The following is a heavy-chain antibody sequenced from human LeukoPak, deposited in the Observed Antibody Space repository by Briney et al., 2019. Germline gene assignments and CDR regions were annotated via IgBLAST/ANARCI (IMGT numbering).Heavy chain of an antibody. D-gene: IGHD4-17*01. Sequence: WRSLTLSCAASGFTFSSYGMHWVCQAPGKGLEWVAVISYDGSNKYYADSVKGRFTISRDNSKNTLYLQMNSLRAEDTAVYYCAKSPAVTDFDYWGQGTLVTVSS. CDR1: GFTFSSYG. CDR2: ISYDGSNK. CDR3: AKSPAVTDFDY. J-gene: IGHJ4*02. V-gene: IGHV3-30*18.